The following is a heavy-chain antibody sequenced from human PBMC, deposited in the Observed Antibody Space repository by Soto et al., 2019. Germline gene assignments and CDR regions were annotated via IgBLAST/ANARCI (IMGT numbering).Heavy chain of an antibody. J-gene: IGHJ6*02. V-gene: IGHV3-23*01. CDR1: EFTFSSYA. CDR2: ISGSGGST. CDR3: AKPSQGALYYSGMDV. Sequence: GGSLRLSCAASEFTFSSYAMSWVRQAPGKGLEWVSGISGSGGSTYYADSVKGRFTISRDNSKNMLYLQMNSLRAEDTAVYYCAKPSQGALYYSGMDVWGQGTTVTVSS.